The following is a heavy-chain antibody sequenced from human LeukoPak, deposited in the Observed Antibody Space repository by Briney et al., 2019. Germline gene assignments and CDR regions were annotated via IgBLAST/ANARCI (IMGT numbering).Heavy chain of an antibody. CDR1: GFAFNKYA. CDR3: AKDSTISGSYYGMDV. V-gene: IGHV3-23*01. J-gene: IGHJ6*02. CDR2: ISGSGGST. D-gene: IGHD5-12*01. Sequence: GGSLRLSCAASGFAFNKYAISWVRQAPGKGLQWVSSISGSGGSTYYTDSVKGRFSIARDNSKNTLYLQMNSLRAEDTALYYCAKDSTISGSYYGMDVWGQGTTVTVSS.